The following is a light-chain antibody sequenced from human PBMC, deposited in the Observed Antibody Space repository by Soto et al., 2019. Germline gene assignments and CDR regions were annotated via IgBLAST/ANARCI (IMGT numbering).Light chain of an antibody. CDR2: KAS. J-gene: IGKJ1*01. Sequence: DIPMTQSPSTLSASVGDRVTITCRASQSISPYLAWFQQKPGKAPKLLIYKASNLESGVPSRFSGSGSGTEFTLTISSLQPDDFATYYCQQYNSYPWTFGQGTKVEIK. CDR1: QSISPY. V-gene: IGKV1-5*03. CDR3: QQYNSYPWT.